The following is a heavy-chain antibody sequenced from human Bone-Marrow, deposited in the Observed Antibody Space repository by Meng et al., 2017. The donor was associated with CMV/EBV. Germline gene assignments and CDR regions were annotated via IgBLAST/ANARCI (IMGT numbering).Heavy chain of an antibody. J-gene: IGHJ6*02. V-gene: IGHV1-2*02. Sequence: ASVKVSCKASGYTFTGYYMHWVRQAPGQGLEWMGWINPNSGGTNYAQKFQGRVTMTRDTSISTAYMELSSLRSEDTAVYYCARVSGLTGYGDYGIDYYYYGMDVWGQGTTVTVSS. D-gene: IGHD4-17*01. CDR3: ARVSGLTGYGDYGIDYYYYGMDV. CDR2: INPNSGGT. CDR1: GYTFTGYY.